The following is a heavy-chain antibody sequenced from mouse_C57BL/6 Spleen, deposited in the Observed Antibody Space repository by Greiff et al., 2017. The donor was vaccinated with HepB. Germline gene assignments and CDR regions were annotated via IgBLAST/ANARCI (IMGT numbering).Heavy chain of an antibody. J-gene: IGHJ4*01. D-gene: IGHD2-3*01. CDR1: GFTFSSYA. CDR2: ISDGGSYT. V-gene: IGHV5-4*01. Sequence: EVKVVESGGGLVKPGGSLKLSCAASGFTFSSYAMSWVRQTPEKRLEWVATISDGGSYTYYPDNVKGRFTISRDNAKNNLYLQMSHLKSEDTAMYYCARDDGYYLFYAMDYWGQGTSVTVSS. CDR3: ARDDGYYLFYAMDY.